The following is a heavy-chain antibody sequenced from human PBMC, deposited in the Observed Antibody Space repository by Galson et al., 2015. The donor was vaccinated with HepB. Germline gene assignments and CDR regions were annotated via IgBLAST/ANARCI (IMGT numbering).Heavy chain of an antibody. Sequence: SVKVSCKASGYTFTNYDVAWVRQASGQGLEWIGWMNPDSGSTDYARNFKGRVTMTRDTSMSTAYMELSRLTSEDTAVYYCARGHYLEFYNSGGNWYPGRGYNWFDPWGQGTLVTVSS. CDR1: GYTFTNYD. CDR3: ARGHYLEFYNSGGNWYPGRGYNWFDP. CDR2: MNPDSGST. D-gene: IGHD2-15*01. V-gene: IGHV1-8*01. J-gene: IGHJ5*02.